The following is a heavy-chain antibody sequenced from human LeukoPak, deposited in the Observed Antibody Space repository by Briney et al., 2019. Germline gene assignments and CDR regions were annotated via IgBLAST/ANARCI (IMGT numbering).Heavy chain of an antibody. D-gene: IGHD2-2*01. CDR1: GFTVSSNY. Sequence: GGSLRLSCAASGFTVSSNYMSWVRQAPGKGLEWVSVIYSGGSTYYADSVKGRFTISRDNSKNTLYLQMNSLRAEDTAVYYCAKDHTFLGYCSSTSCSKGVYYYYYYGMDVWGQGTTVTVSS. CDR3: AKDHTFLGYCSSTSCSKGVYYYYYYGMDV. CDR2: IYSGGST. V-gene: IGHV3-53*01. J-gene: IGHJ6*02.